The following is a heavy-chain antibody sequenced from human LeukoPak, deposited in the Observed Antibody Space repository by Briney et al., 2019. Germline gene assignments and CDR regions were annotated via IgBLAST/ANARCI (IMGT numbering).Heavy chain of an antibody. D-gene: IGHD6-13*01. CDR2: IYHSGST. V-gene: IGHV4-38-2*02. CDR1: GYSISSGYY. J-gene: IGHJ5*02. CDR3: ARGRAAAGRYNWFDP. Sequence: SETLSLTCTVSGYSISSGYYWGWIRQPPGKGLEWIGSIYHSGSTYYNPSLKSRVTISVDTSKNQFSLKLSSVTAADTAVYYCARGRAAAGRYNWFDPWGQGTLVTVSS.